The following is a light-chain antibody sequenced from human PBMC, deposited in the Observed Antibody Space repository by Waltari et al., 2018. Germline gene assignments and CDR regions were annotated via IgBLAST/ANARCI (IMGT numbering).Light chain of an antibody. CDR2: HAS. CDR3: QKYVNLPAT. CDR1: QSVGRF. V-gene: IGKV3-20*01. Sequence: EIVLKQSPSTLSLSPGERPTLCCRASQSVGRFLAWYQQKPCQAPRLLIYHASIRATGIPDRFSGSGSGTDFSLTISGLEPEDFAVYYCQKYVNLPATFGQGTKVEIK. J-gene: IGKJ1*01.